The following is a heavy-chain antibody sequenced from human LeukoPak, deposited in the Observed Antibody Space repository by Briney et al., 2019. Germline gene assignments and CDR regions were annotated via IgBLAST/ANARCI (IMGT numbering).Heavy chain of an antibody. CDR3: ARGGVGGLLWFGDFDY. V-gene: IGHV4-30-2*01. D-gene: IGHD3-10*01. Sequence: SETLSLTCTVSGGSISSGGYYWSWIQQPPGKGLEWIGYIYHSGSTYYNPSLKSRVTISVDRSKNQFSLKLSSVTAADTAVYYCARGGVGGLLWFGDFDYWGQGTLVTVSS. CDR1: GGSISSGGYY. J-gene: IGHJ4*02. CDR2: IYHSGST.